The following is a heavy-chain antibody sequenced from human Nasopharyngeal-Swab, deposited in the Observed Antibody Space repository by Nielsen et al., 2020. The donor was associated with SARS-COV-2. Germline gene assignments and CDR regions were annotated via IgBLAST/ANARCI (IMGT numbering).Heavy chain of an antibody. Sequence: SGPTLVKPTQTLTLTCTFSQFSVTSNGVGVAWIRQSPGKALEWLALIYWNDDKRYSPSLKGRFTITKDTSKKQVVLTMTNMDPADTGTYYCTKFSTDYYGSGGHYSMDVWGQGITVTVSS. J-gene: IGHJ6*02. D-gene: IGHD3-10*01. CDR3: TKFSTDYYGSGGHYSMDV. V-gene: IGHV2-5*04. CDR1: QFSVTSNGVG. CDR2: IYWNDDK.